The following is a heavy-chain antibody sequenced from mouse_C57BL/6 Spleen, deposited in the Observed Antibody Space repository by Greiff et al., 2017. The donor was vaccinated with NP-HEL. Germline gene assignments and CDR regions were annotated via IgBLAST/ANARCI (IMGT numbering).Heavy chain of an antibody. CDR2: IDPETGGT. CDR3: TRIGFYGNLDY. D-gene: IGHD1-1*01. J-gene: IGHJ2*01. V-gene: IGHV1-15*01. Sequence: VQGVESGAELVRPGASVTLSCKASGYTFTDYEMHWVKQTPVHGLEWIGAIDPETGGTAYNQKFKGKAILTADKSSSTAYMELRSLTSEDSAVYYCTRIGFYGNLDYWGQGTTLTVSS. CDR1: GYTFTDYE.